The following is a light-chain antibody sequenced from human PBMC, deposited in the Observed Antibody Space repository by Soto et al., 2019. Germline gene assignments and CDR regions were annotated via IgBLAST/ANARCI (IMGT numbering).Light chain of an antibody. CDR1: QSIYYS. V-gene: IGKV1-5*03. CDR3: LQYDSYSLWT. CDR2: KAS. J-gene: IGKJ1*01. Sequence: DIQMTQSPSTLSASVGDRVTITCRASQSIYYSLAWYQQKPGKAPKLLIYKASSLESGVPSIFIGSGYGTVFTLTISSLQPDDFATYYCLQYDSYSLWTFGQGTKVEIK.